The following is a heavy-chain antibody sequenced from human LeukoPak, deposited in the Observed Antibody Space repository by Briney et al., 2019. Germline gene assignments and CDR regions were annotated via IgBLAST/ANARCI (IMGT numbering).Heavy chain of an antibody. CDR1: GFTFTNYA. J-gene: IGHJ4*02. CDR2: ISYDGSNK. CDR3: AKVGAFYFGSGSYPDY. V-gene: IGHV3-30-3*02. Sequence: GGSLRLSCTASGFTFTNYAMHWVRQAPGKGLEWVGLISYDGSNKYYADSVKGRFTISRDDSKNTVFLQVNSLRAEDTAVYYCAKVGAFYFGSGSYPDYWGQGTLVTVSS. D-gene: IGHD3-10*01.